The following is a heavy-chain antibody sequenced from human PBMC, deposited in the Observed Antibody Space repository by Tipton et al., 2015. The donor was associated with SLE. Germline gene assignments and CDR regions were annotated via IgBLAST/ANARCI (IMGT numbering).Heavy chain of an antibody. CDR3: ASDGLGSRVTHCGH. D-gene: IGHD4-17*01. CDR1: GFTFSSYS. J-gene: IGHJ4*02. CDR2: ISYDGSNK. Sequence: SLRLSCAASGFTFSSYSMHWVRQAPGKGLEWVAVISYDGSNKYYADAMKGRFTISRDNSKNTLYLQMNSLRAEDTAVYYCASDGLGSRVTHCGHWGQGTLVTVSS. V-gene: IGHV3-30-3*01.